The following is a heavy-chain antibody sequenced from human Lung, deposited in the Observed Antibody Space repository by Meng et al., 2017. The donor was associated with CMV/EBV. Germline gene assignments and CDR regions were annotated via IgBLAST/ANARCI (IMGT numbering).Heavy chain of an antibody. CDR1: DGSDSRGFSH. Sequence: SETLSLXCSVSDGSDSRGFSHWGWIRQPPGKGLEWIGTLHYGGTIYSNPSIKSRVTISVDTSNNHFSLKLTSVTAADTAVYYCSRDMRPMLRFDPLAERTXVTVSS. CDR2: LHYGGTI. CDR3: SRDMRPMLRFDP. J-gene: IGHJ5*02. D-gene: IGHD3-10*02. V-gene: IGHV4-39*07.